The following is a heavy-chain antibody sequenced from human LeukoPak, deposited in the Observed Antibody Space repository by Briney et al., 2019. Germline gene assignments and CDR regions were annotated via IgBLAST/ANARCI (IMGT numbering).Heavy chain of an antibody. CDR3: ARYCSGGSCEDI. CDR2: FDPEDGET. CDR1: TXXX. Sequence: TXXXMHWVRQAPGEGLEWMGGFDPEDGETIYAQKFQGRVTMTEDTSTDTAYMELSSLRSEDTAVYYCARYCSGGSCEDIWGQGTMVTVSS. V-gene: IGHV1-24*01. J-gene: IGHJ3*02. D-gene: IGHD2-15*01.